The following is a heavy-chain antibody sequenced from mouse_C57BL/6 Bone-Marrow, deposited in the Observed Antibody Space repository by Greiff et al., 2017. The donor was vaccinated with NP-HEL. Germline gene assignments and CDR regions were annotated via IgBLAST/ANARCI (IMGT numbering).Heavy chain of an antibody. CDR1: GYTFTSYW. J-gene: IGHJ2*01. CDR2: IYPSDSGT. Sequence: QVQLQQPGAELVRPGASVKLSCKASGYTFTSYWMAWVKQRPGQGLEWIGNIYPSDSGTHYNQKFKGKATLTVDKSSSTAYMQLSSLTSEDSAVYYDAGEWYYKGSSFFDYWGQGTTLTVSS. CDR3: AGEWYYKGSSFFDY. V-gene: IGHV1-61*01. D-gene: IGHD1-1*01.